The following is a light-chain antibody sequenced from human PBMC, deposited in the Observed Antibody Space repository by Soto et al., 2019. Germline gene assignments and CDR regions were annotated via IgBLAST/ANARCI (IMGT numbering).Light chain of an antibody. J-gene: IGKJ1*01. CDR1: QSVSGW. V-gene: IGKV1-5*01. CDR2: DAS. Sequence: DIQMTQSPSTLSASVGDTLTVTCRASQSVSGWLAWYQQKPGEAPKLLIYDASSLESGAPSRFSGSGSGTEFTLTTSSLQTDDCATYYCQQYNSYWTFGQGTKV. CDR3: QQYNSYWT.